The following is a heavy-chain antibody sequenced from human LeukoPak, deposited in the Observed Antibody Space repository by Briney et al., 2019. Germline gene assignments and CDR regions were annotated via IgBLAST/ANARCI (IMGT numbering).Heavy chain of an antibody. CDR1: GGSISSSSYY. Sequence: SSETLSLTCTVSGGSISSSSYYWGWIRQPPGKGLEWIGYIYHSGSTYYNPSLKSRVTISVDRSKNQFSLKLSSVTAADTAVYYCARAAPHLTSGLRIFGVVLGWFDPWGQGTLVTVSS. D-gene: IGHD3-3*01. J-gene: IGHJ5*02. CDR2: IYHSGST. V-gene: IGHV4-39*07. CDR3: ARAAPHLTSGLRIFGVVLGWFDP.